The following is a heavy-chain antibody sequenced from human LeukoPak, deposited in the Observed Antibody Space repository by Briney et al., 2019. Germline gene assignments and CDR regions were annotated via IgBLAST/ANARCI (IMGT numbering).Heavy chain of an antibody. Sequence: ASVKVSCKASGYTFTSYGISWVRQAPGQGLEWMGWISAYNGNTNYAQKLQGRVTMTTDTSTSTAYMELRSLRSDDTAVYYCARDLPVLRFLEWFSGGYFDYWGQGTLVTVSS. V-gene: IGHV1-18*01. D-gene: IGHD3-3*01. CDR2: ISAYNGNT. CDR3: ARDLPVLRFLEWFSGGYFDY. CDR1: GYTFTSYG. J-gene: IGHJ4*02.